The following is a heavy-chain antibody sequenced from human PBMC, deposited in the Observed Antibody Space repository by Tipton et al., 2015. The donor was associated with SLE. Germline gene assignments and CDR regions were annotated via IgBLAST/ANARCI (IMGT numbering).Heavy chain of an antibody. CDR1: GYSISSGYY. Sequence: TLSLTCTVSGYSISSGYYWGWIRQPPGKGLEYIGSIYHSGSTFYNPFLKSRVTISVDTSKNQFSLRLKSVTAADTAVYYCATGHFDFWGQGRLVTVSS. D-gene: IGHD1-1*01. CDR3: ATGHFDF. CDR2: IYHSGST. J-gene: IGHJ5*01. V-gene: IGHV4-38-2*02.